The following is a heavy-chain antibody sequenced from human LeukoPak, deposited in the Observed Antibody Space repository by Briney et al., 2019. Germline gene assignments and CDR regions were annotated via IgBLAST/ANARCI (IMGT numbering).Heavy chain of an antibody. V-gene: IGHV1-18*01. D-gene: IGHD5-18*01. J-gene: IGHJ5*02. CDR3: ARGSSVDTAMVVGFDP. CDR1: GYTFTSYG. CDR2: INGYNGNT. Sequence: GASVKVSCKTSGYTFTSYGINWVRQAPGQGLEWMGWINGYNGNTNYTQKLQGRVTLTTDPSTSTAYMELMSLRSDDTAVYYCARGSSVDTAMVVGFDPWGQGTLVTVSS.